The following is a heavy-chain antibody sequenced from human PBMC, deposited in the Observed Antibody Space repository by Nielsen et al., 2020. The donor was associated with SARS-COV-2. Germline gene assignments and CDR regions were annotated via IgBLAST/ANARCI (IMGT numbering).Heavy chain of an antibody. CDR1: GFTFSNYT. CDR2: ISYDGNNK. D-gene: IGHD2-15*01. V-gene: IGHV3-30-3*01. J-gene: IGHJ6*02. CDR3: ARDDVEPRYCSGGDCHSTYYYYGMDV. Sequence: GESLKISCAASGFTFSNYTIHWVRQAPGKGLEWVAVISYDGNNKYYGDSVKGRFTISRDNSKNTLYLQMSSLRAEDTAIYYCARDDVEPRYCSGGDCHSTYYYYGMDVWDQGTTVTVSS.